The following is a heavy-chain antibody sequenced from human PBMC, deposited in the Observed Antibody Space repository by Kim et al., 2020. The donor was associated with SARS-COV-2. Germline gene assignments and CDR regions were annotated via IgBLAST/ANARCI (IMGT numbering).Heavy chain of an antibody. CDR2: INHSGST. J-gene: IGHJ4*02. D-gene: IGHD4-17*01. CDR3: ARDRYGDHRPSLRPPTWGAAPRPYYFDY. CDR1: GGSFSGYY. Sequence: SETLSLTCAVYGGSFSGYYWSWIRQPPGKGLEWIGEINHSGSTNYNPSLKSRVTISVDTSKNQFSLKLSSVTAADTAVYYCARDRYGDHRPSLRPPTWGAAPRPYYFDYWGQGTLVTVSS. V-gene: IGHV4-34*01.